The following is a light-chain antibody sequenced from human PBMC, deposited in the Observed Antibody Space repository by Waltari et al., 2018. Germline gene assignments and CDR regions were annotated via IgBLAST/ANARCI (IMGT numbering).Light chain of an antibody. Sequence: QSALTQPRSVSGSPGQSVTIACTGTNSDVGGYKYVSWYQHHPGQAPKLMIYDVGKRPSGVPDRFPGSKSGNTASLTISGLQAEDEGDYYCCSYAGSYTTSVVFGGGTRLTVL. V-gene: IGLV2-11*01. CDR2: DVG. CDR1: NSDVGGYKY. CDR3: CSYAGSYTTSVV. J-gene: IGLJ2*01.